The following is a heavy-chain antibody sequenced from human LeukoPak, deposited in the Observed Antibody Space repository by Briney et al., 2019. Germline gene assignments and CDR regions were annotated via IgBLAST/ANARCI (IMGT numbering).Heavy chain of an antibody. Sequence: PGRSLRLSCTASGFTFGDYAMSWVRQAPGKGLEWVGFIRSKAYGGTTQYAASVKGRFTISRDDSKSIAYLQMNSLKSEDTAVYYCTSPEDYYGMGVWGPGTTVTVSS. V-gene: IGHV3-49*04. CDR1: GFTFGDYA. J-gene: IGHJ6*02. CDR3: TSPEDYYGMGV. CDR2: IRSKAYGGTT. D-gene: IGHD1-14*01.